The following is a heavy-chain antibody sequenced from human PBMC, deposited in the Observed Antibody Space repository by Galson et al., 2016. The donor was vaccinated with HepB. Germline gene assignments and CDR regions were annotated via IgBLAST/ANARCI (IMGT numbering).Heavy chain of an antibody. Sequence: SLRLSCAASGFTFSKAWFPWVRQAPGKGLEWVGRIRPQRDRKTPVYAAPVEGRFTISRDDSKNTLYLQMNSLTTEDTALYYCYGHLDYWGRGTLVTVSS. CDR3: YGHLDY. V-gene: IGHV3-15*01. CDR1: GFTFSKAW. D-gene: IGHD4-17*01. CDR2: IRPQRDRKTP. J-gene: IGHJ4*02.